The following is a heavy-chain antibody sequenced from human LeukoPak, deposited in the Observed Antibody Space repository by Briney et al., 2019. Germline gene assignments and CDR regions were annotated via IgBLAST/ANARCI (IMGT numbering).Heavy chain of an antibody. V-gene: IGHV3-48*02. CDR1: GFTFSSYS. D-gene: IGHD2-21*02. CDR2: ISSSSSTI. CDR3: ARDSARTAIGYFQH. Sequence: GGSLRLSCAASGFTFSSYSMNWVRQAPGKWLEWVSYISSSSSTIYYADSVKGRFTISRDHAKNSLYLQMNSLRDEDTAVHYCARDSARTAIGYFQHWGQGTLVTVSS. J-gene: IGHJ1*01.